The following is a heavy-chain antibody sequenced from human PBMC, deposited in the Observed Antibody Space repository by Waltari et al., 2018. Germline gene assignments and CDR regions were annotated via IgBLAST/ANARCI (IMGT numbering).Heavy chain of an antibody. D-gene: IGHD6-19*01. Sequence: EVQLLESGGGLVQPGGSLRLSCAASGFTFSSYAMSWVRQAPGKGLEWVSAISGSGGSKYYADAVKGRFTISRDNSKNTLYLQMNSLRAEDTAVYYCARVWSSGDYFDYWGQGTLVTVSS. CDR1: GFTFSSYA. J-gene: IGHJ4*02. CDR3: ARVWSSGDYFDY. CDR2: ISGSGGSK. V-gene: IGHV3-23*01.